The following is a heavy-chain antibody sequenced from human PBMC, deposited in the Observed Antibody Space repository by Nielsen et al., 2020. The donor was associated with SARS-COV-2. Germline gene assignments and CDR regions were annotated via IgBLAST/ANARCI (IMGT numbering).Heavy chain of an antibody. CDR3: AREQYYDFWNGYFRTQREDYYMDV. CDR2: ISYSGDT. CDR1: GGSVRSDDYY. Sequence: SETLSLTCTVSGGSVRSDDYYWSWIRQPPGKGLEWIGYISYSGDTSYNPSLKSRVTISLDMSKNQFSLKLTSVTASDTAVYYCAREQYYDFWNGYFRTQREDYYMDVWGKGTTVTVSS. J-gene: IGHJ6*03. V-gene: IGHV4-30-4*01. D-gene: IGHD3-3*01.